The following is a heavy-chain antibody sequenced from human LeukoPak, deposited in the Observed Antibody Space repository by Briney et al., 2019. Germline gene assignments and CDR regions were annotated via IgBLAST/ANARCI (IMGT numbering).Heavy chain of an antibody. CDR1: GFTFSSYA. V-gene: IGHV3-30-3*01. Sequence: GGSLRLSCAASGFTFSSYAMHWVRQAPGKGLEWVAVISYDGSNKYYADSVKGRFTISRDNSKNTLCLQMNSLRAEDTAVYYCARDPKPWFGESYWFDPWGQGTLVTVSS. CDR3: ARDPKPWFGESYWFDP. CDR2: ISYDGSNK. D-gene: IGHD3-10*01. J-gene: IGHJ5*02.